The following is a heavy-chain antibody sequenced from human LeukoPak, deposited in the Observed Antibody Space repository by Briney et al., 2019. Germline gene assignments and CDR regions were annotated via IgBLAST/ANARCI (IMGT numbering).Heavy chain of an antibody. J-gene: IGHJ3*02. V-gene: IGHV3-23*01. CDR1: GFTFSSYG. D-gene: IGHD6-19*01. CDR3: AKAIAVADDAFDI. CDR2: ISGSGGST. Sequence: GGSLRLSCAASGFTFSSYGMSRVRQAPGKGLEWVSAISGSGGSTYYADSVKGRFTISRDNSKNTLYLQMNSLRAEDTAVYYCAKAIAVADDAFDIWGQGTMVTVSS.